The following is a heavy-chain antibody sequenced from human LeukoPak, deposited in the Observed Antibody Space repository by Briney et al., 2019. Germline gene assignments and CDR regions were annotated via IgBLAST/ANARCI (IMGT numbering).Heavy chain of an antibody. CDR3: AKGYYDFDY. CDR1: GFTFSSYS. CDR2: ISGSSAAI. V-gene: IGHV3-48*01. D-gene: IGHD1-26*01. Sequence: GGSLRLSCAASGFTFSSYSMNWVRQAPGKGLEWISYISGSSAAIYYADSVKGRFTISRDNARNSLYLQMSSLRAEDTAVYYCAKGYYDFDYWGQGTLVTVSS. J-gene: IGHJ4*02.